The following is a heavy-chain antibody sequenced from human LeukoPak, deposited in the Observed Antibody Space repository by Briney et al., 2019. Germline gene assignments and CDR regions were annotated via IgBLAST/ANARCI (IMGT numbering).Heavy chain of an antibody. V-gene: IGHV3-11*03. CDR1: GFTFSDYY. Sequence: GGSLRLSCATPGFTFSDYYMSWIRQAPGKGLEWISYISSSSTYTNYADSVKGRFTISRDNAKNSLYLQMDSLRAEDTAVYYCAGAMVRGLIIPFDYWGQGTLVTVSS. D-gene: IGHD3-10*01. J-gene: IGHJ4*02. CDR3: AGAMVRGLIIPFDY. CDR2: ISSSSTYT.